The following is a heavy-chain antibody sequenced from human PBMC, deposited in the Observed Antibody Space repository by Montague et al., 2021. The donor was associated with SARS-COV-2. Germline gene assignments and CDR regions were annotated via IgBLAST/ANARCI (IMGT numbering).Heavy chain of an antibody. CDR2: IYYSGST. CDR1: GGSISGSSYY. V-gene: IGHV4-39*01. Sequence: SETLSLTCTVSGGSISGSSYYWGWTRQFPGKGLEWIGCIYYSGSTYYNPSLKSRVTISVDTSKNQFSLKLSSVPAADTAVYSCARHKRGWLQLRPDAFDVWGQGTTVTVSS. CDR3: ARHKRGWLQLRPDAFDV. D-gene: IGHD5-24*01. J-gene: IGHJ3*01.